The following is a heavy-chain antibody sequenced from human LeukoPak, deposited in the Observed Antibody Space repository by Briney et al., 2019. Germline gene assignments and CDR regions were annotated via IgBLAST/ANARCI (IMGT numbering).Heavy chain of an antibody. CDR3: ARPYYYDSRIDP. J-gene: IGHJ5*02. V-gene: IGHV4-30-4*01. CDR2: MYYSGST. CDR1: GGSISSGDYY. Sequence: TLSLTCTVSGGSISSGDYYWSWIRQPPGKGLEWIAYMYYSGSTYYNPPLKSRVTMSADTSKNQLSLKLSSVTAADTAVYYCARPYYYDSRIDPWGQGILVTDSS. D-gene: IGHD3-22*01.